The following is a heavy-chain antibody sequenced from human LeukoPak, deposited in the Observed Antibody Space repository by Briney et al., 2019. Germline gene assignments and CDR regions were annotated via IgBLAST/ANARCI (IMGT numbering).Heavy chain of an antibody. J-gene: IGHJ6*03. V-gene: IGHV4-39*01. CDR3: ARHAVLGVGYYYYYFMDV. Sequence: SETLSLTCTVSGGSISSSSYYWGWIRQPPGKGLEWIGSIYYSGSTYCNPSLKSRVTISVDTSKNQFSLKLSSVTAADTAVYYCARHAVLGVGYYYYYFMDVWGKGTTVTVS. CDR2: IYYSGST. D-gene: IGHD2-8*02. CDR1: GGSISSSSYY.